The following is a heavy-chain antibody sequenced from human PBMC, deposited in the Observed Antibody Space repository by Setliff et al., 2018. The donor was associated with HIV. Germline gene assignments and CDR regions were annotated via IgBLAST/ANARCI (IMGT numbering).Heavy chain of an antibody. Sequence: PSETLSLTCTVSGGSIFSHYWSWIRQPPGKGLEWIGYIYYSGSTNYNPSLKSRVTISVDTSKNQFSLKLSSVTAADTAVYYCASTGGYSYGFLDSWGQGALVTVSS. CDR2: IYYSGST. D-gene: IGHD5-18*01. CDR3: ASTGGYSYGFLDS. J-gene: IGHJ4*02. V-gene: IGHV4-59*11. CDR1: GGSIFSHY.